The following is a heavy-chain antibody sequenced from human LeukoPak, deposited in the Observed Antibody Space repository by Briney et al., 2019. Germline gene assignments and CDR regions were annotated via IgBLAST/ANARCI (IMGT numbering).Heavy chain of an antibody. J-gene: IGHJ4*02. CDR3: AKVDGSGNSIFDY. Sequence: GGSLRLSCAASGFTFNTYWMHWVRQAPGKGLVWVSRINPDGRTTNYADSVKGRFTISRDNAENTLYLQMNSLRVEDTATYYCAKVDGSGNSIFDYWGQGTLVPVSS. V-gene: IGHV3-74*01. CDR2: INPDGRTT. D-gene: IGHD3-22*01. CDR1: GFTFNTYW.